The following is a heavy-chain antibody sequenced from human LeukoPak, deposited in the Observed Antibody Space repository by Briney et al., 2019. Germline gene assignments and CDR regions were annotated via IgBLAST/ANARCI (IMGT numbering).Heavy chain of an antibody. CDR2: VYTSGST. V-gene: IGHV4-4*07. CDR3: AGRDY. J-gene: IGHJ4*02. Sequence: SETLSLTCTVSGAPITNYYWSWIRQPAGKALEWIGRVYTSGSTTYTPSFRSRVTMSVDKSKNELSLKLTSVTAADTAVYYCAGRDYWGQGTLVTVSS. CDR1: GAPITNYY.